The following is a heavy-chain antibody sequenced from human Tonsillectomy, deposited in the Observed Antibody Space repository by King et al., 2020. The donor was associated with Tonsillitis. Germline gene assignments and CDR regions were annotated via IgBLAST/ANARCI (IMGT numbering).Heavy chain of an antibody. Sequence: QLQESGPGLVKPSETLSLTCTVSGGSINSYYWSWIRQSPGKGLEWIGYIYYSGSSNYNPSLKSRVTISLDTSKNQFSLKLSSVTAADTAVYYCARDNPESTLDYWGQGTLVTVSS. CDR2: IYYSGSS. CDR3: ARDNPESTLDY. CDR1: GGSINSYY. D-gene: IGHD1-14*01. J-gene: IGHJ4*02. V-gene: IGHV4-59*01.